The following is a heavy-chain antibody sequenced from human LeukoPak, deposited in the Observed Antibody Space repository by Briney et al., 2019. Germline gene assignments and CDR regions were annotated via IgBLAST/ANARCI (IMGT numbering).Heavy chain of an antibody. D-gene: IGHD3-22*01. CDR1: GYTFTSYG. J-gene: IGHJ4*02. CDR3: AKEGLGYYYDY. V-gene: IGHV3-30*18. Sequence: SCKASGYTFTSYGMHWVRQAPGKGLEWVAVISYDGSNKYYADSVKGRFTISRDNSKNTLYLQMNSLRAEDTAVYYCAKEGLGYYYDYWGQGTLVTVSS. CDR2: ISYDGSNK.